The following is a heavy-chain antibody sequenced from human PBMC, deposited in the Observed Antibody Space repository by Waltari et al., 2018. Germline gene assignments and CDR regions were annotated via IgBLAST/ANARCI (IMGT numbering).Heavy chain of an antibody. CDR2: IKPDGSEK. CDR1: GLTFSTTW. V-gene: IGHV3-7*01. CDR3: ASGGGRPFDY. J-gene: IGHJ4*02. Sequence: EVQLVESGGALVQPGGFVRLSVAASGLTFSTTWMCWVRQTPGKGLEWVENIKPDGSEKDYVDSVKGRFTISRDNAKNSLYLEMNSLRAEDTAVYFCASGGGRPFDYWGQGTLVTVSS. D-gene: IGHD3-16*01.